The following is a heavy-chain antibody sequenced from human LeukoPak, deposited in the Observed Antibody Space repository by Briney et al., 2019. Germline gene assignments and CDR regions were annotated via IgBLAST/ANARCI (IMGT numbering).Heavy chain of an antibody. CDR3: AKVELDYGSGSQIDY. V-gene: IGHV3-30*04. CDR1: GYTFSSYA. D-gene: IGHD3-10*01. CDR2: ISYDGSNK. J-gene: IGHJ4*02. Sequence: ERSLRLSCAASGYTFSSYAMHWVRQAPGKGLEWVAVISYDGSNKYYADSVKGRFTISRDNSKNTLYLQMNSLRAEDTAVYYCAKVELDYGSGSQIDYWGQGTLVTVSS.